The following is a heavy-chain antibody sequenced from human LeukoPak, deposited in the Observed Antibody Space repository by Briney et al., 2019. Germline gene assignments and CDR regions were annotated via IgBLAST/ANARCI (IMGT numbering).Heavy chain of an antibody. CDR3: ARLRAPYCSSTSCYGWGDFDY. J-gene: IGHJ4*02. Sequence: SGESLKISCKGSGYSFSSYWIGWVRQMPGKGLEWMGIIYPGDSDTRYSPSFQGQVTISVDKSISTAYLQWSSLKASDTAMYYCARLRAPYCSSTSCYGWGDFDYWGQGTLVTVSS. D-gene: IGHD2-2*01. CDR1: GYSFSSYW. CDR2: IYPGDSDT. V-gene: IGHV5-51*01.